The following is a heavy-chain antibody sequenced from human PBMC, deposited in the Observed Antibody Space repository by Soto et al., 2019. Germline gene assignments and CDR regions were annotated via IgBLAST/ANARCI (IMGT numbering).Heavy chain of an antibody. J-gene: IGHJ4*02. Sequence: PGGSLILSCAASGFTFDDYAMHWVRPAPGKGLEWVSGISWGSGSMGYADSVKGRFTISRDNAKNSLYLQMNSLRAEDTALYYCAKDHSYGLTTIDYWGQGTLVTVS. V-gene: IGHV3-9*01. D-gene: IGHD5-18*01. CDR3: AKDHSYGLTTIDY. CDR2: ISWGSGSM. CDR1: GFTFDDYA.